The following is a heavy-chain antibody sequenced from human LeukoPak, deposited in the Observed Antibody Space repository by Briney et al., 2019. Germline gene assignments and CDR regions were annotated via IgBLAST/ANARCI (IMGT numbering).Heavy chain of an antibody. Sequence: SVKVSCKASGFTFTSSAMQWVRQARGQRLEWIGWIVVGSGNTNYAQKFQERVTITRDMSTSTAYMELSSLRSEDTAVYYCAAGVHYYDSSGYHYRTFDYWGQGTLVTVSS. V-gene: IGHV1-58*02. D-gene: IGHD3-22*01. CDR1: GFTFTSSA. CDR3: AAGVHYYDSSGYHYRTFDY. J-gene: IGHJ4*02. CDR2: IVVGSGNT.